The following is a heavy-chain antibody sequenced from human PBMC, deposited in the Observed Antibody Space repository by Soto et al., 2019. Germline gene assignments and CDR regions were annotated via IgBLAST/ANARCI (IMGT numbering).Heavy chain of an antibody. CDR3: RIVSTYYYDSTFGY. Sequence: QVQLVESGGGVVQPGRSLRLSCPASGFTFSSYGMHWVRQAPGKGLEWVAIISYDGNYKYYADSVKGRFSISRDNSKNTLSLQMNCLRAEDTAVYYCRIVSTYYYDSTFGYWGQGTLVTVSS. J-gene: IGHJ4*02. CDR2: ISYDGNYK. CDR1: GFTFSSYG. V-gene: IGHV3-30*03. D-gene: IGHD3-22*01.